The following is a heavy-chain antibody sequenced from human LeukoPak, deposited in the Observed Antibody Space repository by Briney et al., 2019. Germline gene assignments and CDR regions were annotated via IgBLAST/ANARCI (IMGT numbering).Heavy chain of an antibody. CDR1: GFTFSSYW. V-gene: IGHV3-74*01. J-gene: IGHJ5*02. D-gene: IGHD2-8*01. Sequence: GGSLRLSCAASGFTFSSYWMSWVRQAPGKGLVWVSRINSDGSSTNYADSVKGRFIISRDNAKNTLYLQMNSLRAEDTAVYYCARARLMNWFDPWGLGTLVTVSS. CDR3: ARARLMNWFDP. CDR2: INSDGSST.